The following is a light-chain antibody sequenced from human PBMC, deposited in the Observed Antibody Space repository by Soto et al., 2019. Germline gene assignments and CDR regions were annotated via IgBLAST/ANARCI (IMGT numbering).Light chain of an antibody. CDR1: SSDVVGYNY. V-gene: IGLV2-14*03. J-gene: IGLJ1*01. CDR2: DVS. Sequence: QSVLTQPASVSGSPGQSITISCTGTSSDVVGYNYVSWYQHHPGKAPKLMIYDVSNRPSGVSNRFSGSKCGNTASLTISGLQPEDEADYYCSSYTTSNTRQIVFGTGTKVTVL. CDR3: SSYTTSNTRQIV.